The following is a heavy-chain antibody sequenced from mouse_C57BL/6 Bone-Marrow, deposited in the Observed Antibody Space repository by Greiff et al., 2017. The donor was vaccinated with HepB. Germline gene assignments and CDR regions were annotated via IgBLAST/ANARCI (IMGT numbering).Heavy chain of an antibody. V-gene: IGHV1-69*01. CDR2: IDPSDSYT. CDR1: GYTFTSYW. CDR3: ARGVVYWYFDV. Sequence: QVQLQQSGAELVMPGASVKLSCKASGYTFTSYWMHWVKQRPGQGLEWIGEIDPSDSYTNYNQKFKGKSTLTVDKSSSTAYMQLSSLTSEDSAVYYCARGVVYWYFDVWGTGTTVTVSS. D-gene: IGHD1-1*01. J-gene: IGHJ1*03.